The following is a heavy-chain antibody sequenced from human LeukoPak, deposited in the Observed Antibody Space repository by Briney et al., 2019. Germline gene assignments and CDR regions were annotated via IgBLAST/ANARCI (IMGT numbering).Heavy chain of an antibody. Sequence: GASVKVSCKASGYTFTGYYVHWVRQAPGQGLEWMGWINPNSGGTNYAQKFQGRVTMTRDTSISTAYMELSRLRSDDTAVYYCARVGLTARAPDAFDIWGQGTMVTVSS. CDR1: GYTFTGYY. CDR3: ARVGLTARAPDAFDI. D-gene: IGHD1-20*01. V-gene: IGHV1-2*02. CDR2: INPNSGGT. J-gene: IGHJ3*02.